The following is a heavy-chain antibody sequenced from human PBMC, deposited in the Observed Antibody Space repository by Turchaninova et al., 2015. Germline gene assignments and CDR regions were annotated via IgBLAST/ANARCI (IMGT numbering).Heavy chain of an antibody. V-gene: IGHV4-59*02. CDR3: ARETSPTGWHSLDY. J-gene: IGHJ4*02. CDR2: ISYSGAS. Sequence: QVQLQESGPGLVQTSETLSLTCTVSGYTVQNYKWGWTRPPPGKGLEWICYISYSGASNYNPSLKSRLTMSVDSSKNQFSLKLKSVTAADTAIYFCARETSPTGWHSLDYWGQGTLITVSS. D-gene: IGHD6-19*01. CDR1: GYTVQNYK.